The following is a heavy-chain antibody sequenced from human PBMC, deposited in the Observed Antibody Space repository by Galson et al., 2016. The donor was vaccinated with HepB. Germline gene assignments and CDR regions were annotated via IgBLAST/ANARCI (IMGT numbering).Heavy chain of an antibody. Sequence: SLRLSCAASGFSFRSYDIHWVRQAPGKGLEWVAVISYDGSNKYYEDSVKGRFTISRDNSKNTSNLQMNSLRAEDTAVNYCAKDTTFRFGSCPENWGQGTLVTVSS. D-gene: IGHD2/OR15-2a*01. V-gene: IGHV3-30*18. CDR1: GFSFRSYD. CDR2: ISYDGSNK. CDR3: AKDTTFRFGSCPEN. J-gene: IGHJ4*02.